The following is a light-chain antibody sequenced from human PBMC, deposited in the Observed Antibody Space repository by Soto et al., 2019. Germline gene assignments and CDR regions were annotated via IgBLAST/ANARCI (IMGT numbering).Light chain of an antibody. CDR3: QQYNSHSPLT. V-gene: IGKV1-5*03. CDR2: KAS. J-gene: IGKJ4*01. CDR1: ETISSW. Sequence: DIQMTQSPSTLSASVGDTVTISCRASETISSWLVWYRQRPGKAPELLIYKASNLESGAPSRFSGSGSGTEFTLTISSLQPDDFATYYCQQYNSHSPLTFGGGTKVDIK.